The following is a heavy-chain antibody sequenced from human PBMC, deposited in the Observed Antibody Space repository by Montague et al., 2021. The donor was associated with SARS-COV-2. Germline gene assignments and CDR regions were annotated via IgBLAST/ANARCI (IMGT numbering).Heavy chain of an antibody. D-gene: IGHD2-2*01. Sequence: SETLSLTCAVYGGSFSGYYWSWIRQPPGKGLEWIGEINHSGSTKYNPSLKSRVTISVDTSKNQFSLKLSSVTAADTAVYYRARVRAVPAAMRIFSLGRSYYGMDVWGQGTTVTVSS. CDR2: INHSGST. CDR3: ARVRAVPAAMRIFSLGRSYYGMDV. CDR1: GGSFSGYY. V-gene: IGHV4-34*01. J-gene: IGHJ6*02.